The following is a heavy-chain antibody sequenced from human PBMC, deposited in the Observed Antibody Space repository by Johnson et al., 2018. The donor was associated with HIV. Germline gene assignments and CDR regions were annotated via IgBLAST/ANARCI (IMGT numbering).Heavy chain of an antibody. CDR1: GFTFSNYY. J-gene: IGHJ3*02. V-gene: IGHV3-11*04. CDR3: ARDRWLQIGAFDI. CDR2: ISSSGSIK. Sequence: QVQLVESGGVLVKPGGSLRLSCAASGFTFSNYYMSWIRQAPGKGLEWVSYISSSGSIKKYADSVKGRLTISRDNAKNSLHLQMNSLRAEDTAVYYCARDRWLQIGAFDIWGQGTLVIVSS. D-gene: IGHD5-24*01.